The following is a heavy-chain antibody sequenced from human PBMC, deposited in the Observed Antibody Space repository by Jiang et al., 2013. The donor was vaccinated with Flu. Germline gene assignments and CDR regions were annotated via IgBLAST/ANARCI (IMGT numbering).Heavy chain of an antibody. CDR3: ARDSRTWYGGGFYFGS. J-gene: IGHJ4*02. CDR1: GFTFSSYN. Sequence: LVESGEAWHSGGVPSRLSCAASGFTFSSYNMNWVRQAPGKGLEWVAYISTSGSSVYYTDSVKGRFTIFRDNAENSAYLQMSSLRVEDSAVYYCARDSRTWYGGGFYFGSWGQGTLVTVSS. V-gene: IGHV3-48*01. D-gene: IGHD6-13*01. CDR2: ISTSGSSV.